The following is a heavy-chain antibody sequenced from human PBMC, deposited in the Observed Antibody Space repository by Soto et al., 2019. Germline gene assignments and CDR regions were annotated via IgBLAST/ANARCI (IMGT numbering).Heavy chain of an antibody. V-gene: IGHV1-18*01. CDR1: GYTFTSYG. CDR2: ISAYNGNT. Sequence: ASVKVSCKASGYTFTSYGIRWVRQAPGQGLEWMERISAYNGNTNYAQKLQGRVTMTRDTSTSTVYMELSSLRSEDTAVYYCAREEQPEVGGADDDYCYGMDVWGQGTTVRVCS. D-gene: IGHD6-13*01. J-gene: IGHJ6*02. CDR3: AREEQPEVGGADDDYCYGMDV.